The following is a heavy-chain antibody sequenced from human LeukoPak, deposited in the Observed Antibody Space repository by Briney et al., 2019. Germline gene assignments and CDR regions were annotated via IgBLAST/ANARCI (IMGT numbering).Heavy chain of an antibody. Sequence: SVTLSLTCTVSGGSFSSYYWSWIRQPPGKGLEWIGYIYYGGSTNYNPSLKSRVTISVDTSKNQFSLKLSSVTAADTAVYYCANTYCSGGSCYPFDIWGQGTMVTVSS. CDR3: ANTYCSGGSCYPFDI. V-gene: IGHV4-59*01. J-gene: IGHJ3*02. CDR1: GGSFSSYY. D-gene: IGHD2-15*01. CDR2: IYYGGST.